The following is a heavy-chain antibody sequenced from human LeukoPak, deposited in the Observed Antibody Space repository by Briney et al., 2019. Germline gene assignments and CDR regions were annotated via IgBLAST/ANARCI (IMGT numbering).Heavy chain of an antibody. V-gene: IGHV5-51*01. Sequence: GESLKISCKGSGYSFTSYWFGWVGQVPGKGLEWMGIIYPGDSGTRYSPSFQGQITISADKSISTAYLQWSSLKASDTAMYYCARHPSCPGMAVAEGDYWAQGPLVTVSS. CDR3: ARHPSCPGMAVAEGDY. CDR2: IYPGDSGT. CDR1: GYSFTSYW. D-gene: IGHD6-19*01. J-gene: IGHJ4*02.